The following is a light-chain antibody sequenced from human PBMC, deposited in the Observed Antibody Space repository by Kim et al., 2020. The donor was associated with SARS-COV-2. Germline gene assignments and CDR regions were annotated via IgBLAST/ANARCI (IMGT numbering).Light chain of an antibody. Sequence: NFMLTQPHSVSESPGKTVTISCTRSSGSIANNYVQWYQQRPGSAPTTVIYEHNQRPSGVPDRFSGSIDSSSNSASLTISGLKTEDEADYYCQSYDSSNLVFGGGTQLTVL. CDR2: EHN. V-gene: IGLV6-57*04. J-gene: IGLJ2*01. CDR1: SGSIANNY. CDR3: QSYDSSNLV.